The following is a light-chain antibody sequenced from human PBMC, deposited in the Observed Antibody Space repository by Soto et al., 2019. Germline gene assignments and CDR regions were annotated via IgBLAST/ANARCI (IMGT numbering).Light chain of an antibody. CDR2: DTT. Sequence: QAVVTQEPSLTVSPGGTVTLTCASSTGAVTSGHYPYWFQQKPGQAPRTLIYDTTNKHSWTPARFSGSLLGGKAALTLSGAQPEDEAEYYCLLSYTDSRVFGGGTKVTVL. J-gene: IGLJ2*01. V-gene: IGLV7-46*01. CDR3: LLSYTDSRV. CDR1: TGAVTSGHY.